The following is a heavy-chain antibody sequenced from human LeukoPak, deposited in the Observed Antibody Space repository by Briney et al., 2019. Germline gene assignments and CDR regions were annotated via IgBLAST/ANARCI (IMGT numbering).Heavy chain of an antibody. V-gene: IGHV1-58*02. CDR3: AADSRDGYNLGHDNDAFDI. Sequence: SVKVSCKASGFTFTSSAMQWVRQARGQRLEWIGWIVVGSGNTNYAQRFQERVTITRDMSTSTAYMELSSLRSEDTAVYYCAADSRDGYNLGHDNDAFDIWGQGTMVTVSS. J-gene: IGHJ3*02. CDR2: IVVGSGNT. D-gene: IGHD5-24*01. CDR1: GFTFTSSA.